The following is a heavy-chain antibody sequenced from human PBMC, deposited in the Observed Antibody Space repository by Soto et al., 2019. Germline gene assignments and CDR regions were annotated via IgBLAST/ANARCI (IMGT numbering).Heavy chain of an antibody. J-gene: IGHJ6*02. V-gene: IGHV3-30-3*01. D-gene: IGHD3-22*01. Sequence: GGSLRLSCAASGFTFSSYAMHWVRQAPGKGLEWVAVISYDGSNKYYADSVKGRFTISRDNSKNTLYLQMNSLRAEDTAVYYCARDLPYYYDSSYGMDVWGQGTTVTVSS. CDR3: ARDLPYYYDSSYGMDV. CDR1: GFTFSSYA. CDR2: ISYDGSNK.